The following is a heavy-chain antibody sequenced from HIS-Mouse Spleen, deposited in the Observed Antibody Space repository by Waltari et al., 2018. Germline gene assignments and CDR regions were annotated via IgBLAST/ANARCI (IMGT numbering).Heavy chain of an antibody. CDR3: ARDHRNNWAIRD. Sequence: QVQLVESGGGVVQPGRSLRLSCAASGVTFISYVMHWVRQAPGKGLEWVAVISYDGSNKYYADSVKGRFTISRDNSKNTLYLQMNSLRAEDTAVYYCARDHRNNWAIRDWGQGTLVTVSS. CDR2: ISYDGSNK. D-gene: IGHD1-20*01. CDR1: GVTFISYV. V-gene: IGHV3-30-3*01. J-gene: IGHJ4*02.